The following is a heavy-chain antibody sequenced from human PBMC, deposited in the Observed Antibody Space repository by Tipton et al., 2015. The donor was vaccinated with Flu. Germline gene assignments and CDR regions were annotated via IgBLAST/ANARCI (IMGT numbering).Heavy chain of an antibody. J-gene: IGHJ3*02. V-gene: IGHV1-18*01. CDR3: AIDYDSSGYYYLGDAFDI. Sequence: QLVQSGAEVKKPGASVKVSCKASGYTFTSYGISWVRQAPGQGLEWMGWISAYNGNTNYAQKLQGRVTMTTDTSTSTAYMELRSLGSDDTAVYYCAIDYDSSGYYYLGDAFDIWGQGTMVTVSS. CDR2: ISAYNGNT. D-gene: IGHD3-22*01. CDR1: GYTFTSYG.